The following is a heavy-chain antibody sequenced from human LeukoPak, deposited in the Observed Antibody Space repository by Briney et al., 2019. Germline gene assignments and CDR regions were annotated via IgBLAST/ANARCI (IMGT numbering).Heavy chain of an antibody. CDR2: IYYSGST. CDR1: GGSISSYY. CDR3: ARVQLERRNNWFDP. V-gene: IGHV4-59*08. Sequence: SETLSLTCTVSGGSISSYYWSWIRQPPGKGLEWIGYIYYSGSTNYNPSLKSRVTISVDTSKNQFSLKLSSVTAADTAVYYCARVQLERRNNWFDPWGQGTLVTVSS. J-gene: IGHJ5*02. D-gene: IGHD1-1*01.